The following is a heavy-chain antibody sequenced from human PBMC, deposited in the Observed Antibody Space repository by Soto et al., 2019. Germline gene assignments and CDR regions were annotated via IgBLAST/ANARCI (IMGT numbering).Heavy chain of an antibody. D-gene: IGHD5-12*01. Sequence: GESLKISCKGSGYSFTSFWISWVRQMPGKGLEWMGRIDPSDSYASYSPSFQGHVTISADKSISTAYLQWSSLKASDTAMYYCARLERYTGYELHFDCWGQGTLVTVSS. CDR1: GYSFTSFW. CDR3: ARLERYTGYELHFDC. V-gene: IGHV5-10-1*01. J-gene: IGHJ4*02. CDR2: IDPSDSYA.